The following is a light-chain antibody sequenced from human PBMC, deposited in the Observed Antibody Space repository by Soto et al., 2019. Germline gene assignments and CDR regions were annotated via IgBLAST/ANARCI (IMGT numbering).Light chain of an antibody. V-gene: IGLV1-40*01. CDR3: QAYDSGLSGSV. CDR1: SSNIGAGYD. Sequence: QSVLTQPPSVSGAPGQRVTISCTGTSSNIGAGYDVHWYQQLPGSAPKLLIFGNTNRPSGVPDRSSGSKSGTSVSLAITGLQAEDEADYYCQAYDSGLSGSVFGGGTKLTVL. J-gene: IGLJ3*02. CDR2: GNT.